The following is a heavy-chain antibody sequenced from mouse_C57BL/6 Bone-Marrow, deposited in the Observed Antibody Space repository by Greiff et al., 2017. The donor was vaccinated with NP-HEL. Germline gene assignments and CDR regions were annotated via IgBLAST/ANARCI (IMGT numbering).Heavy chain of an antibody. CDR1: GYTFTDYE. Sequence: QVQLQQSGAELVRPGASVTLSCKASGYTFTDYEMHWVKQTPVHGLEWIGAIDPETGGPAYNQKFKGKAILTADKSSSTAYMELRSLTSEDSAVYYCTLITTVVAPDYWGQGTTLTVSS. V-gene: IGHV1-15*01. J-gene: IGHJ2*01. D-gene: IGHD1-1*01. CDR2: IDPETGGP. CDR3: TLITTVVAPDY.